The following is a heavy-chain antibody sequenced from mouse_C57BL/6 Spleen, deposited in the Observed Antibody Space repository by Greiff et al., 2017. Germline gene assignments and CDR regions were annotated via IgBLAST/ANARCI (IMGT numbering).Heavy chain of an antibody. CDR1: GYAFTSYW. D-gene: IGHD1-1*02. CDR3: ASWDGGYWYFDV. CDR2: IYPGGGDT. J-gene: IGHJ1*03. Sequence: VQRLQSGAELVKPGASVKISCKASGYAFTSYWMNWVKQRPGQGLEWIGQIYPGGGDTNYNGKFKGKATLTADKSSSTAYMQLSSLTSEDSAVYLCASWDGGYWYFDVWGTGTTVTVSS. V-gene: IGHV1-80*01.